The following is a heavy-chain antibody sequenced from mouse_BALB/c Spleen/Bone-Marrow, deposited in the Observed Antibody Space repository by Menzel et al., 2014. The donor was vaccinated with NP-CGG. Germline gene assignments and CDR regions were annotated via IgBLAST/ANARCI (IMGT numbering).Heavy chain of an antibody. CDR1: GYTFTSYY. CDR2: INPSNGGT. D-gene: IGHD3-1*01. Sequence: VQLQQSGAELVKPGASVKSSCKASGYTFTSYYMYWVKQRPGQGLEWIGGINPSNGGTNFNEKFKSKATLTVDKSSSTAYMQLSSLTSGDSAVYYCTRGLRAWFAYWGQGTLVTVSA. CDR3: TRGLRAWFAY. J-gene: IGHJ3*01. V-gene: IGHV1S81*02.